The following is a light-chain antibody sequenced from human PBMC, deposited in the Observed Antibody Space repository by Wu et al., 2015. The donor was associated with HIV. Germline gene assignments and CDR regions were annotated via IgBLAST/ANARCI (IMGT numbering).Light chain of an antibody. CDR1: QSIDIY. Sequence: EIVLTQSPATLSLSPGERATLSCRASQSIDIYLAWYQQKPGQAPRLLIYGASNRATGIPARFSGSGSGTDFTLTISRLEPEDFAVYYCQQYGSSPLITFGQGTRLEIK. V-gene: IGKV3-20*01. CDR2: GAS. CDR3: QQYGSSPLIT. J-gene: IGKJ5*01.